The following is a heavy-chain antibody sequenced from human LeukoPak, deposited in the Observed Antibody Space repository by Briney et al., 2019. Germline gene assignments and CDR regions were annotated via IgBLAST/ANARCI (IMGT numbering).Heavy chain of an antibody. CDR1: GYTFTSYA. Sequence: ASVKVSCKASGYTFTSYAMHWVRQAPGQRLEWVGWINAGNGNTKYSQKFQGRVTITRDTSASTAYMELSSLRSEDTAVYYCARAHPHIVVVVAASPDYWGQGTLVTVSS. CDR3: ARAHPHIVVVVAASPDY. CDR2: INAGNGNT. J-gene: IGHJ4*02. V-gene: IGHV1-3*01. D-gene: IGHD2-15*01.